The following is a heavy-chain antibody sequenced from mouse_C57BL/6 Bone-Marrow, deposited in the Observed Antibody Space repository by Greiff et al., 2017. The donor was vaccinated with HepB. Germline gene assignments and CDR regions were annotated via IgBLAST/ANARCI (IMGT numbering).Heavy chain of an antibody. D-gene: IGHD2-4*01. J-gene: IGHJ3*01. CDR2: VSSGGDYI. Sequence: EVMLVESGEGLVKPGGSLKLSCASSGFTFSSYAMSWFRQTPEKRLEWVAYVSSGGDYIYYADTVTCRFTISRDNARHTLYLQMSSLMSEDTTMYYCTEGYDDEFAYWGQGTLVTVSA. CDR3: TEGYDDEFAY. V-gene: IGHV5-9-1*02. CDR1: GFTFSSYA.